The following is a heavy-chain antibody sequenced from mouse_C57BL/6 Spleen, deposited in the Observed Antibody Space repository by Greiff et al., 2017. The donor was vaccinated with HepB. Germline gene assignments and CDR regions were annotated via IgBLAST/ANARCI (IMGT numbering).Heavy chain of an antibody. V-gene: IGHV1-62-2*01. CDR3: ARHEDKAARLDY. CDR1: GYTFTEYT. CDR2: VYPGSGSI. Sequence: VKLQESGAELVKPGASVKLSCKASGYTFTEYTIHWVKQRPGQGLEWIGWVYPGSGSIKYNEKFKDKATLTADKSSSTVYMELSRLTSEDSAVYFCARHEDKAARLDYWGQGTTLTVSS. J-gene: IGHJ2*01. D-gene: IGHD6-1*01.